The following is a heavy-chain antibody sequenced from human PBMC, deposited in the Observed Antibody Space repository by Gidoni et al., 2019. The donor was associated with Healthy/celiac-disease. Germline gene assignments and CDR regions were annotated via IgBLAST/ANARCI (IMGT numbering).Heavy chain of an antibody. CDR1: GGTFSSYA. CDR3: ARAPTTVTSRYYFDY. V-gene: IGHV1-69*06. CDR2: IIPIFGTA. D-gene: IGHD4-17*01. J-gene: IGHJ4*02. Sequence: QVQLVQSGTEVKKPGSSVKVSCKASGGTFSSYAISWVRQAPGQGLEWRGGIIPIFGTANYAQKFQGRVTITADKSTSTAYMELSSLRSEDTAVYYCARAPTTVTSRYYFDYWGQGTLVTVSS.